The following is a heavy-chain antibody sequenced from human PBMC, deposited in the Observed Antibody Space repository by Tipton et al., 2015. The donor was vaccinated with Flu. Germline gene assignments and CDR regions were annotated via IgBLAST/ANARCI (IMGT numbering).Heavy chain of an antibody. CDR3: AKGGSYNILTNYYNKGVDP. CDR2: IYYSGTT. CDR1: GGSISSYTYY. V-gene: IGHV4-39*07. Sequence: TLSLTCTVSGGSISSYTYYWDWFRQSPGTGLEWIGSIYYSGTTYYNPSLKSRVTMSIDTSKNQFSLKVTSVTAADTAVYYCAKGGSYNILTNYYNKGVDPWGQGTLVIVSS. J-gene: IGHJ5*02. D-gene: IGHD3-9*01.